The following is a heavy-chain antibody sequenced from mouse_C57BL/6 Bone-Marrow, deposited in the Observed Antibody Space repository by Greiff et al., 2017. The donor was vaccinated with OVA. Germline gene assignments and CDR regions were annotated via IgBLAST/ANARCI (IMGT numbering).Heavy chain of an antibody. Sequence: VQLQQPGAELVKPGASVKVSCKASGYTFTDYYMNWVKQSHGKSLEWIGVINPYNGGTSYNQKFKGKATLTVDKSSSTAYMELNSLTSEDSAVYYCASRYDSKTLYYYAMDYWGQGTSVTVSS. V-gene: IGHV1-19*01. D-gene: IGHD2-4*01. CDR2: INPYNGGT. CDR1: GYTFTDYY. J-gene: IGHJ4*01. CDR3: ASRYDSKTLYYYAMDY.